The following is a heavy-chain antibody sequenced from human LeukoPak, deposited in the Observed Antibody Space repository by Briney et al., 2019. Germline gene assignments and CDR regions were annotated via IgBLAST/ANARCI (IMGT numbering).Heavy chain of an antibody. J-gene: IGHJ1*01. CDR3: TRAPSEIGGYYPEDFRH. V-gene: IGHV3-74*01. CDR2: IKSDGTT. Sequence: PGGFLRLSCAASGFTFSMYWMHWVRQPPGKGLVWVSRIKSDGTTDYADSVKGRFTISRDNARNTVSLQMNSLRPEDTGVYYCTRAPSEIGGYYPEDFRHWGQGTLVTVSS. CDR1: GFTFSMYW. D-gene: IGHD3-22*01.